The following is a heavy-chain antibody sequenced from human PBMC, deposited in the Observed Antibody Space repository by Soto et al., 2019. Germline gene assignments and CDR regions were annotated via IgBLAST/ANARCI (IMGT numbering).Heavy chain of an antibody. D-gene: IGHD2-15*01. J-gene: IGHJ3*02. CDR2: VTADGGT. Sequence: EVQVLESGGGLVQPGGSLRLSCEGSGFTVSSHAMTWIRQAPGKGPEWVSTVTADGGTYYADSVKGRFAMSRDTSANTLCFQMHRLRSEYTDAYSGAPQVSCCGGSCQYDEFAIRGQGTRGALSS. V-gene: IGHV3-23*01. CDR1: GFTVSSHA. CDR3: APQVSCCGGSCQYDEFAI.